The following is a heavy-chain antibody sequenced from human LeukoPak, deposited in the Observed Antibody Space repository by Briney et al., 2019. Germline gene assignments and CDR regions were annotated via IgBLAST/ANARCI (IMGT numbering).Heavy chain of an antibody. CDR1: GGTFSSYA. CDR3: AREWGYCSGGSCSYYFDY. CDR2: IIPIFGTA. D-gene: IGHD2-15*01. V-gene: IGHV1-69*06. J-gene: IGHJ4*02. Sequence: GASVKVPCKASGGTFSSYAISWARQAPGQGLEWMGGIIPIFGTANYAQKFQGRVTITADKSTSTAYMELSSLRSEDTAVYYCAREWGYCSGGSCSYYFDYWGQGTLVTVSS.